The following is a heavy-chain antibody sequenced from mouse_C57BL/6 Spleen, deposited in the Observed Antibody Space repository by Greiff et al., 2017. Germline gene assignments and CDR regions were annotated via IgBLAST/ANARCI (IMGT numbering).Heavy chain of an antibody. Sequence: VQLQQPGAELVKPGASVKLSCKASGYTFTSYWMHWVKQRPGQGLEWIGMIHPNSGSTNYNEKFKSKATLTVDKSSSTAYMQLSSLTSEDSAVYFCARWGTGPYAMDYWGQGTSVTVSS. J-gene: IGHJ4*01. V-gene: IGHV1-64*01. D-gene: IGHD4-1*01. CDR2: IHPNSGST. CDR3: ARWGTGPYAMDY. CDR1: GYTFTSYW.